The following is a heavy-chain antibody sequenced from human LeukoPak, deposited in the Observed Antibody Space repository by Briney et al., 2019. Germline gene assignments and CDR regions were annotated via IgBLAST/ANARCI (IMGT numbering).Heavy chain of an antibody. CDR1: GFSFSTSGVG. CDR2: IYWDDDK. CDR3: VHTYNTGWKETIFDY. D-gene: IGHD6-19*01. Sequence: SGPTLVNPTQTLTLTCTFSGFSFSTSGVGEGWIRQPPGRALECLAVIYWDDDKRYSPSLTSNLTITKDTSNNQVVLTMTNMDPVDTATYYCVHTYNTGWKETIFDYWGQGTLVTVSS. J-gene: IGHJ4*02. V-gene: IGHV2-5*02.